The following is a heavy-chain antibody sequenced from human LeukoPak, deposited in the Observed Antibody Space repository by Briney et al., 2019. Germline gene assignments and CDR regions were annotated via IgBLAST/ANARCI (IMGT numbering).Heavy chain of an antibody. Sequence: GRSLRLSCAASGFTFSSYGMHWVRQAAGKGLEWVAVIWYDGSNKYYADSVKGRFTISRDNSKNTLYLQMNSLRVEDTAVYYCAKDKGREGDYWGQGNLVTVSS. CDR1: GFTFSSYG. CDR2: IWYDGSNK. V-gene: IGHV3-33*06. CDR3: AKDKGREGDY. D-gene: IGHD1-26*01. J-gene: IGHJ4*02.